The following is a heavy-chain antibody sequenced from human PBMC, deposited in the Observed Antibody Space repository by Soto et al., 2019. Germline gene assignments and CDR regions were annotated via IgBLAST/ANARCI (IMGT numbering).Heavy chain of an antibody. CDR3: ATALYGDYHQGDISWFDP. D-gene: IGHD4-17*01. J-gene: IGHJ5*02. CDR1: GYTLTELS. V-gene: IGHV1-24*01. Sequence: ASVKVSCKVSGYTLTELSMHWLRQAPGKGLEWMGGFDPEDGETIYAQKFQGRVTMTEDTSTDTAYMELSSLRSEDTAVYYCATALYGDYHQGDISWFDPWGQGTLVTVSS. CDR2: FDPEDGET.